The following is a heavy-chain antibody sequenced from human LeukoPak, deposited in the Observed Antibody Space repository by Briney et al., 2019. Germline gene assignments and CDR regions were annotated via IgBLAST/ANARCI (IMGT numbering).Heavy chain of an antibody. Sequence: PGGSLRLSCAASGFTFSSYGMHWVRQAPGKGLEWVAVMSYDGSNKYYADSVKGRFTISRDNSKNTLYLQMSSLRAEDTAVYYCAKEYADSSGYYYGFDYWGQGTLVTVSS. D-gene: IGHD3-22*01. CDR2: MSYDGSNK. J-gene: IGHJ4*02. CDR3: AKEYADSSGYYYGFDY. CDR1: GFTFSSYG. V-gene: IGHV3-30*18.